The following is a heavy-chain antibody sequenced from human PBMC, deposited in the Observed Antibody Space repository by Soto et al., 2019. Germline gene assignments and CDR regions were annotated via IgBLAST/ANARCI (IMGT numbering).Heavy chain of an antibody. V-gene: IGHV3-30-3*01. CDR1: GFTSSSYA. CDR2: ISYDGSNK. Sequence: PGGSLRLSCAASGFTSSSYAMHWVRQAPGKGLEWVAVISYDGSNKYYADSVKGRFTISRDNSKNTLYLQMNSLRAEDTAVYYCAREPTTAVVNYGMDVWGQGTTVTVSS. CDR3: AREPTTAVVNYGMDV. J-gene: IGHJ6*02. D-gene: IGHD6-13*01.